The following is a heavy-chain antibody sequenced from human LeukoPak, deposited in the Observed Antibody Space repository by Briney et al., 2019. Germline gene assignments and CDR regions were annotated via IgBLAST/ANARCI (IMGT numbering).Heavy chain of an antibody. Sequence: SETLSLTCTVSGVSVSSGRYYWSWIRQPPGKGLEWIGYIYYSGSTNYNPSLKSRVTISVDTSKNQFSLKLSSVTAADTAVYYCARDRLYRGYSYGFDYWGQGTLVTVSS. CDR2: IYYSGST. V-gene: IGHV4-61*01. D-gene: IGHD5-18*01. CDR1: GVSVSSGRYY. CDR3: ARDRLYRGYSYGFDY. J-gene: IGHJ4*02.